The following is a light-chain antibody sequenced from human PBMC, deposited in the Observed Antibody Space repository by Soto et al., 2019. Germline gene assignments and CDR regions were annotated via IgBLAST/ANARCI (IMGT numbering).Light chain of an antibody. J-gene: IGLJ1*01. Sequence: QSVLTQPPSASGNPGQGVTISCSGSLSNIGSKTVKWYQQFPGTAPQLLIYSDDQRPSGVPGRFSGSKSVPSASLAIRGPQAEDEADYYCAAWDDSLSGYVFGTGTKVTVL. CDR1: LSNIGSKT. CDR3: AAWDDSLSGYV. CDR2: SDD. V-gene: IGLV1-44*01.